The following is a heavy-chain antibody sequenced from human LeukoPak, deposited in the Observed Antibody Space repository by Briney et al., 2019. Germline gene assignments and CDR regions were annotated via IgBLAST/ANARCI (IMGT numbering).Heavy chain of an antibody. CDR2: IYSGGST. CDR3: ARVPTSIAAAVDY. J-gene: IGHJ4*02. CDR1: GFTVSSNY. V-gene: IGHV3-66*01. Sequence: GGSLRLSCAASGFTVSSNYMSWVRQAPGKGLEWVSVIYSGGSTYYADSVKGRFTISRDNSKNTLYLQMNSLRAEDTAVYYCARVPTSIAAAVDYWGQGTLVTVSS. D-gene: IGHD6-13*01.